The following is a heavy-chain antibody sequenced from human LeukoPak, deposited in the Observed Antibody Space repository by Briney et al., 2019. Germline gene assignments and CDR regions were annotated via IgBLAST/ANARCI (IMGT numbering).Heavy chain of an antibody. CDR3: ARSSGWYFGVY. CDR1: GGSFSGYY. V-gene: IGHV4-34*01. J-gene: IGHJ4*02. CDR2: INHSGST. D-gene: IGHD6-19*01. Sequence: SETLSLTCAVYGGSFSGYYWSWIRQPPGKGLEWIGEINHSGSTNYNPSLKSRVTISVDTSKNQFSLKLSSVTAADTAVYYRARSSGWYFGVYWGQGTLVTVSS.